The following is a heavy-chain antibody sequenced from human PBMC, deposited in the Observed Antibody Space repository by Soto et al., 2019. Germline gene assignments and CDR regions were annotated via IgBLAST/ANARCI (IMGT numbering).Heavy chain of an antibody. CDR3: ARLGGYYQAFDS. V-gene: IGHV4-59*08. D-gene: IGHD3-22*01. J-gene: IGHJ4*02. CDR2: IYYTGTT. CDR1: GGSIRDYY. Sequence: QVQLQESGPGLVKPSETLSLTCTVSGGSIRDYYWGWIRQSPGKGLEWIGYIYYTGTTKYNPSLKSLVTISVDSSKNQFSLKLDSVTAADTAVYYCARLGGYYQAFDSWGQGTLVTVSS.